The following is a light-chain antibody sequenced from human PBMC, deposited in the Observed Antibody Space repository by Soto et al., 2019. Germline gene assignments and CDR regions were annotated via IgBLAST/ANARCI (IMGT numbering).Light chain of an antibody. CDR2: DAS. Sequence: EIVLTQSPATLSLPPGERATLSCRASQSVSSYLAWYQQKPGQAPRLLIYDASNRATGIPARFSGSGSGTDFTLTISSLEPEDFAVYYCQQRSNWWTFGQGTKVDIK. V-gene: IGKV3-11*01. CDR1: QSVSSY. J-gene: IGKJ1*01. CDR3: QQRSNWWT.